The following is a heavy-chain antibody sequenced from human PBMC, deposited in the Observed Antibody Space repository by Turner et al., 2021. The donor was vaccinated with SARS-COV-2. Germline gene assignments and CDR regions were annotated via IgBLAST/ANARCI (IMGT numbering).Heavy chain of an antibody. CDR2: IWYDGSDK. J-gene: IGHJ4*02. V-gene: IGHV3-33*01. CDR1: GFTFITYG. D-gene: IGHD4-17*01. Sequence: QVHLVESGGGVVQPGRSLRLSCAASGFTFITYGMHWVRQAPGKGLEWVAVIWYDGSDKYYADSVKGRFTISRDNSKNTLYLQMNNLRAEDTAVYYCARSTVTTPPDYWGQGTLVTVSS. CDR3: ARSTVTTPPDY.